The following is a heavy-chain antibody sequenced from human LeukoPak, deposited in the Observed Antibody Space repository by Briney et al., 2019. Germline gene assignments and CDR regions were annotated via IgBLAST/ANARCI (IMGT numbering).Heavy chain of an antibody. Sequence: ASVKVSCKVSGYTLTELSMHWVRQAPGKGLEWMGGFDPEDGETVYAQKFQGRVTMTEDTSTDTAYMELSSLRSEDTAVYYCATVRCSGGSCYYFDYWGQGTLVTVSS. J-gene: IGHJ4*02. CDR2: FDPEDGET. CDR3: ATVRCSGGSCYYFDY. D-gene: IGHD2-15*01. V-gene: IGHV1-24*01. CDR1: GYTLTELS.